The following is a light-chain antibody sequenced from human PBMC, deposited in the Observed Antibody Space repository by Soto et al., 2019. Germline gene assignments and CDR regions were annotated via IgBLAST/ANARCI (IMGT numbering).Light chain of an antibody. J-gene: IGKJ1*01. CDR2: GAS. Sequence: IEFTQSPGTLCLSPGERAPLSCRVSQSVSSSYLAWYQQKPGQAPRLLIYGASSRATGIPDRFSGSGSGTDFTLTISRLEPEDFAVYYCQQYGSSTVTFGQGTKVDIK. CDR1: QSVSSSY. CDR3: QQYGSSTVT. V-gene: IGKV3-20*01.